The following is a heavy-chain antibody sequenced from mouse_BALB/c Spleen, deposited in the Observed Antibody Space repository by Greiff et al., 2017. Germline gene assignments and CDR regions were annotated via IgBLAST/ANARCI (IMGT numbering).Heavy chain of an antibody. CDR3: TRGCGNSPLAY. V-gene: IGHV1S81*02. CDR1: GYTFTSYY. CDR2: INPSNGGT. Sequence: QVQLQQPGAELVKPGASVKLSCKASGYTFTSYYMYWVKQRPGQGLEWIGGINPSNGGTNFNEKFKSKATLTVDKSSSTAYMQLSSLTSEDSAVYYCTRGCGNSPLAYWGQGTLVTVSA. D-gene: IGHD2-1*01. J-gene: IGHJ3*01.